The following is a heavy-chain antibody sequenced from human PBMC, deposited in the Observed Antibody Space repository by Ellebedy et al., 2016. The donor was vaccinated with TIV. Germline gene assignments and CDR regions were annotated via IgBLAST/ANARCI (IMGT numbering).Heavy chain of an antibody. D-gene: IGHD3-10*01. CDR1: GFTFKNAW. Sequence: GESLKISXVASGFTFKNAWMHWFRQAPGKGLEWVARIKSRKNGETVDYAAPVKGRFTISRDDSKETLYLQMSSLTTEDTAIFYCSTELGSATSNPINYWGQGSLVTVSS. CDR3: STELGSATSNPINY. CDR2: IKSRKNGETV. V-gene: IGHV3-15*01. J-gene: IGHJ4*02.